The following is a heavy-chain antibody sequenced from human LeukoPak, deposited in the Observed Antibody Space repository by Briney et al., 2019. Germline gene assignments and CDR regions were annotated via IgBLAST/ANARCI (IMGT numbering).Heavy chain of an antibody. CDR2: IYTSGST. CDR3: ARDLVYGSGYNWFDP. D-gene: IGHD3-10*01. J-gene: IGHJ5*02. Sequence: PSETLSLTCTVSGGSISSYYWSWIRQPAGKGLEWIGRIYTSGSTNYNPPLKSRVTMSVDTSKNQFSLKLSSVTAADTAVYYCARDLVYGSGYNWFDPWGQGTLVTVSS. V-gene: IGHV4-4*07. CDR1: GGSISSYY.